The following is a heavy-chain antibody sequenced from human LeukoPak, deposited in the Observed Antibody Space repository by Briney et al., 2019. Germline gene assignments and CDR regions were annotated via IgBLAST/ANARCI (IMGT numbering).Heavy chain of an antibody. J-gene: IGHJ4*02. V-gene: IGHV4-59*01. CDR1: GGSISSYY. CDR3: ARERWGYSYGYGTYYYDY. Sequence: SETLSLTCTVSGGSISSYYWSWIRQPPGKGLEWIGYSYYSGSTNYNPSLKSRVTISVDTSKNQFSLKLSSVTAADTAVYYCARERWGYSYGYGTYYYDYWGQGTLVTVSS. CDR2: SYYSGST. D-gene: IGHD5-18*01.